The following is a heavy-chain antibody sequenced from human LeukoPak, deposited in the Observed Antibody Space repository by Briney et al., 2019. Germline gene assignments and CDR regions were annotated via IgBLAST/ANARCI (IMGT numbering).Heavy chain of an antibody. J-gene: IGHJ5*02. D-gene: IGHD1-1*01. Sequence: ASVKVSCKASGYTFTGYYMHWVRQAPGQGLEWMGWINPNSGGTKYAEKFQGRVTMTRDTSISTVYMELSGLTSDDTAIYYCARYTTATWFDPWGQGTLVIVSS. CDR3: ARYTTATWFDP. CDR2: INPNSGGT. CDR1: GYTFTGYY. V-gene: IGHV1-2*02.